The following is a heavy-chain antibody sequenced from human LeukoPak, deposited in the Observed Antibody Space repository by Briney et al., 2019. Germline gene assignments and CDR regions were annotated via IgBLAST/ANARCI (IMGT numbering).Heavy chain of an antibody. V-gene: IGHV3-30-3*01. Sequence: AGGSLRLSCAASGFTFSSYAMHWVRQAPGKGLEWVAVISYDGSNKYYADSVKGRFTISRDNSKNTLYLQMNSLRAEDTAAYYCARDMSTVTTANDYYYYYGMDVWGQGTTVTV. CDR1: GFTFSSYA. CDR2: ISYDGSNK. CDR3: ARDMSTVTTANDYYYYYGMDV. D-gene: IGHD4-17*01. J-gene: IGHJ6*02.